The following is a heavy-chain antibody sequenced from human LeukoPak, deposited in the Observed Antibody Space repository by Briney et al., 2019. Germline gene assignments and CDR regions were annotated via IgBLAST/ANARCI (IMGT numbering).Heavy chain of an antibody. CDR3: ARFSGYCSSTSCTPGD. CDR1: GFTFSSYS. J-gene: IGHJ4*02. CDR2: LCSSSSYI. V-gene: IGHV3-21*01. D-gene: IGHD2-2*01. Sequence: GGSLRLSCAASGFTFSSYSMNWVRQAPGEGVEWGSSLCSSSSYIYYADSVKGRFTISRDNAKNSLYLQMNSLRAEDTAVYYCARFSGYCSSTSCTPGDWGQGTLVTVSS.